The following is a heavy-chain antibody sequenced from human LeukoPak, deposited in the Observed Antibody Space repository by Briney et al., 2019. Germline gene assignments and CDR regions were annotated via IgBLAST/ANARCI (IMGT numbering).Heavy chain of an antibody. CDR3: ARTLGYCTSTSCYTGGPYSMDV. V-gene: IGHV4-4*02. D-gene: IGHD2-2*02. Sequence: PSGSLSLTCAVSVGSISSNNWWSWVRQPPGKGLEGSGEIYHTGITNYNPSLKSRVTISVDKSKNQLPLKLSSVTAADTAVYYCARTLGYCTSTSCYTGGPYSMDVWGQGTTVTVSS. J-gene: IGHJ6*03. CDR1: VGSISSNNW. CDR2: IYHTGIT.